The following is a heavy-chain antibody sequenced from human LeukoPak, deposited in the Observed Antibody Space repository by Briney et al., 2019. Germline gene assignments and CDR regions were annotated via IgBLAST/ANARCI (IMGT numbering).Heavy chain of an antibody. D-gene: IGHD6-13*01. CDR1: GFTFSSYS. V-gene: IGHV3-21*05. CDR2: ISSSSSYI. J-gene: IGHJ3*02. Sequence: GGSLRLSCAASGFTFSSYSMNWVRQAPGKGLEWVSYISSSSSYIYYADSVKGRFTISRDNAKNSLYLQMNSLRAEDTAVYYCARAAAGIGDAFDIWGQGTMVTVSS. CDR3: ARAAAGIGDAFDI.